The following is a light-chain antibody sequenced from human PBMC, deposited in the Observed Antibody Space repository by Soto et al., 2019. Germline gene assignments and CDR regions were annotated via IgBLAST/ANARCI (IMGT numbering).Light chain of an antibody. J-gene: IGLJ3*02. CDR1: NSDVGGYDR. Sequence: QSALTQPASVSGSPGQSITISCTGTNSDVGGYDRVSWYQHHPGKAPKLLIFEVYNRPSGISDRFSGSKSGDTASLTISGLQAEDEADYYCISYIPSTTTHWGFGGGTKLTV. V-gene: IGLV2-14*01. CDR3: ISYIPSTTTHWG. CDR2: EVY.